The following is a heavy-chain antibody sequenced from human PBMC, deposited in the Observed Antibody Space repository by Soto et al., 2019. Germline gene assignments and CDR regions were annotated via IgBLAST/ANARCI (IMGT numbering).Heavy chain of an antibody. V-gene: IGHV1-69*01. Sequence: QVQLVQSGAEVKKPGSSVKVSCKASGGTFSSYAISWVRQAPGQGLAWMGGIIPIFGTANYAQKFQGRVTITADESTSTAYMELSSLRSEDTAVYYCARANSSGWYYYYDGMDVWGQGTTVTVSS. D-gene: IGHD6-19*01. J-gene: IGHJ6*02. CDR2: IIPIFGTA. CDR1: GGTFSSYA. CDR3: ARANSSGWYYYYDGMDV.